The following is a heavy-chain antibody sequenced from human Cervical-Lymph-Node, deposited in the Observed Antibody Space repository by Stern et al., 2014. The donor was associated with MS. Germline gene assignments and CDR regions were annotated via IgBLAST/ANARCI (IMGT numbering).Heavy chain of an antibody. CDR2: TRNKANSYTT. D-gene: IGHD2-21*02. J-gene: IGHJ4*02. CDR1: GLPFSDHY. CDR3: ALGGLLYFDY. Sequence: EVQLVESGGGLIQPGGSLRLSCAASGLPFSDHYMDWVRQAPGKGLEWAGRTRNKANSYTTEYAASVKGRFTISRDDSKNSLYLQMNSLKTEDTAVYYCALGGLLYFDYWGQGTLVTVSS. V-gene: IGHV3-72*01.